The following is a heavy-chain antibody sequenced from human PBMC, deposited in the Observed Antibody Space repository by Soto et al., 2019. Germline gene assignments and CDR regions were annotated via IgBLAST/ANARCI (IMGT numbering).Heavy chain of an antibody. CDR3: ARVEVGATIVDP. D-gene: IGHD1-26*01. Sequence: ASVKVSCNASGYPFTSYGSSWGRHAPGQGLEWMGRISAYNGNTNYAQKLQGRVTMTTDTYTRTAYMELRSLRSDDTAVYYCARVEVGATIVDPWGQGTLVTVSS. CDR1: GYPFTSYG. V-gene: IGHV1-18*01. J-gene: IGHJ5*02. CDR2: ISAYNGNT.